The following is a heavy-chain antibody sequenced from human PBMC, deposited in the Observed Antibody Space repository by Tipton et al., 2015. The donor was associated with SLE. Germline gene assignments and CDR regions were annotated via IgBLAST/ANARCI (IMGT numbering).Heavy chain of an antibody. CDR2: VHYSGRT. CDR3: ARGLSGYSSSWFYYYYGMDV. Sequence: TLSLTCTVSGDAIGIYYWSWIRQPPGKGLEWIGHVHYSGRTKYNPSLLSRVTISIDTSKNQFSLNLNSVTAADTAVYYCARGLSGYSSSWFYYYYGMDVWGQGTTVTVSS. CDR1: GDAIGIYY. J-gene: IGHJ6*02. D-gene: IGHD6-13*01. V-gene: IGHV4-59*12.